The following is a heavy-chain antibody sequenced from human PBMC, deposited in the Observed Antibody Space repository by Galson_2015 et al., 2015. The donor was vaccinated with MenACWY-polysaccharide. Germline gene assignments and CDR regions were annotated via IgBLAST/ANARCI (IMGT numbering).Heavy chain of an antibody. J-gene: IGHJ4*02. V-gene: IGHV3-48*02. CDR2: ISSGGTI. D-gene: IGHD1-26*01. CDR3: ARVLKGLVGATPDY. CDR1: GFTFSSYS. Sequence: SLRLSCAASGFTFSSYSMNWVRQAPGKGLEWVPYISSGGTIDYADSVKGRFTISRDNAKNSLYLQMNSLRDDDTAVYYCARVLKGLVGATPDYWGQGTLVTVSS.